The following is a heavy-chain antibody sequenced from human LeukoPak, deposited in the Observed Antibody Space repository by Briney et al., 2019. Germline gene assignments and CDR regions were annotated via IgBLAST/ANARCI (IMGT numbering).Heavy chain of an antibody. J-gene: IGHJ3*02. V-gene: IGHV5-51*01. Sequence: GGSLQISSKSSGYNFTSYWIGWVRQMPGKGLEWMGLIYPGDSDTRYSPCFRGHVTISADKSISTAYLQWSSLKASDTAMYYCARSYCNGGSCYTLFDAFDIWGQGTKVTVSS. CDR2: IYPGDSDT. CDR1: GYNFTSYW. D-gene: IGHD2-15*01. CDR3: ARSYCNGGSCYTLFDAFDI.